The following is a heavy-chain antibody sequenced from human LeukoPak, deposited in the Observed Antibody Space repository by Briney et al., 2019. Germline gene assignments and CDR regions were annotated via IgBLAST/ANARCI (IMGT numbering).Heavy chain of an antibody. D-gene: IGHD6-13*01. V-gene: IGHV4-59*01. CDR2: IYYSGGT. CDR3: VRQQLAANWFDP. Sequence: SETLSLTCAVYGGSFSGYYWSWIRQPPGKGLEWIGYIYYSGGTNYNPSLKSRVTISVDTSKNQFSLKLSSVTAADTAVYYCVRQQLAANWFDPWGQGTLVTVSS. J-gene: IGHJ5*02. CDR1: GGSFSGYY.